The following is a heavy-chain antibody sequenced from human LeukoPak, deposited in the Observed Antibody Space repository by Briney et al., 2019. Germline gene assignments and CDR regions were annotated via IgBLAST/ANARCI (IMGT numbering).Heavy chain of an antibody. CDR3: ARDTRGYSYAYYYYYYMDV. CDR2: LYHSGST. Sequence: PSETLSLTCTVSGYSISSGYYWGWIRQPPGKGLEWIGSLYHSGSTYYNPSLKSRVTISVDTSKNQFSLKLSSVTAADTAVYYCARDTRGYSYAYYYYYYMDVWGKGTTVTVSS. J-gene: IGHJ6*03. CDR1: GYSISSGYY. D-gene: IGHD5-18*01. V-gene: IGHV4-38-2*02.